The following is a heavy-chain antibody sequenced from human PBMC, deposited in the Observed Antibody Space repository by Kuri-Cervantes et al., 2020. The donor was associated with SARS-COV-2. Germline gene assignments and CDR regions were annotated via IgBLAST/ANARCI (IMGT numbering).Heavy chain of an antibody. Sequence: GSLRLSCVASGFTFDDYGMHWIRQPPGKGLEWIGYAYYTGSTSYNPSLKSRVTISVDMSKTQFSLKLRSVTAADAAVYYCARVWGEPDAFDIWGQGTMVTVSS. CDR1: GFTFDDYG. J-gene: IGHJ3*02. V-gene: IGHV4-59*01. CDR2: AYYTGST. CDR3: ARVWGEPDAFDI. D-gene: IGHD3-16*01.